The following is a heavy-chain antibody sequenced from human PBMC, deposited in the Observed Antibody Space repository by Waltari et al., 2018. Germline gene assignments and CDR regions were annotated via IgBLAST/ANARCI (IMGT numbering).Heavy chain of an antibody. J-gene: IGHJ4*02. D-gene: IGHD6-6*01. CDR3: AKDPYSSSSYYFDY. Sequence: EVQLVESGGGLVQPGRSLRLSCAASGFTFDDYAMHWVRQAPGKGLEWVSGSSWNSGSIGYADSVKGRFTISRDNAKNSLYLQMNSLRAEDTALYYCAKDPYSSSSYYFDYWGQGTLVTVSS. V-gene: IGHV3-9*01. CDR2: SSWNSGSI. CDR1: GFTFDDYA.